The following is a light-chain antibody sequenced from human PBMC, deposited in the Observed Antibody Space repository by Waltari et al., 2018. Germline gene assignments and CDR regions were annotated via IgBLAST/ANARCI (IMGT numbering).Light chain of an antibody. Sequence: DIQMTQSPSSLSASVGDRVTITCRASENVNNYLNWYQQKPGKAPKLLIYKASTLQRGVPSRFSGSGSWTDYTFTISSLQSEYVATYYCHHKYGTLTFGGGTKVEIK. CDR2: KAS. CDR1: ENVNNY. CDR3: HHKYGTLT. V-gene: IGKV1-39*01. J-gene: IGKJ4*01.